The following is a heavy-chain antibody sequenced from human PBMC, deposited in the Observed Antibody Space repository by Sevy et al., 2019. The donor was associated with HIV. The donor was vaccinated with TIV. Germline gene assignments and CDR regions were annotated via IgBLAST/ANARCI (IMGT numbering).Heavy chain of an antibody. D-gene: IGHD4-17*01. CDR1: GGSISSDSYS. J-gene: IGHJ4*02. V-gene: IGHV4-30-2*01. Sequence: SETLSLTCAVSGGSISSDSYSWSWIRQPPGKGLEWIGYIYRSGSTYYSPSLKRRATMSIDRSTNQFSLRLGSLTAADTAMYYCASQTTMTGAHDYWGQGTLVTVSS. CDR3: ASQTTMTGAHDY. CDR2: IYRSGST.